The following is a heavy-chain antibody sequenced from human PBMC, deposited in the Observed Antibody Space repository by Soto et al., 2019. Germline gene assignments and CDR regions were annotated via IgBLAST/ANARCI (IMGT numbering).Heavy chain of an antibody. D-gene: IGHD6-19*01. Sequence: SLRLSCAASGFTFSSYEMNWVRQAPGKGLEWVSYISSGGSTIYYADSVKGRFTISRDNAESSLYLQMNSLRAEDTAAYYCAREGFSSYGMDVWGQGTTVTVSS. CDR3: AREGFSSYGMDV. CDR2: ISSGGSTI. J-gene: IGHJ6*02. CDR1: GFTFSSYE. V-gene: IGHV3-48*03.